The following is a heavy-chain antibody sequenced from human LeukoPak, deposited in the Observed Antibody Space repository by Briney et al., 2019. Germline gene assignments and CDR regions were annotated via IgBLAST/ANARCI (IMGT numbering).Heavy chain of an antibody. CDR1: GGTFSSYA. CDR3: ARVNCTNGVCYFDY. V-gene: IGHV1-69*05. Sequence: GASVKVSCKASGGTFSSYAISWVRQAPGQGLQWMGGIILIFGTANYAQKFQGRVTITTDEPTSTAYMELSSLRSEDTAVYYCARVNCTNGVCYFDYWGQGTLVTVSS. D-gene: IGHD2-8*01. J-gene: IGHJ4*02. CDR2: IILIFGTA.